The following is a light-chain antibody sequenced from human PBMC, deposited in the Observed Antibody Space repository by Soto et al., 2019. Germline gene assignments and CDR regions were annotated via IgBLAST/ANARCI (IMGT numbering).Light chain of an antibody. CDR2: GAS. CDR1: QSVSSSY. CDR3: QEDGSSPRYT. V-gene: IGKV3-20*01. J-gene: IGKJ2*01. Sequence: EIVLTQSPGTLSLSPGERATLSCRASQSVSSSYLAWYQQKPGQAPRLLIYGASSRATGIPDRFSGRGSGTDFTHTISRPEPEDAAGYDWQEDGSSPRYTSGQGTKLESK.